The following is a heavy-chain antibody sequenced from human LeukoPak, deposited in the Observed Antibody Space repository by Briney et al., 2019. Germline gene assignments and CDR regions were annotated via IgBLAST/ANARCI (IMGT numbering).Heavy chain of an antibody. CDR3: AKGRGFFEGACFDY. D-gene: IGHD3-3*01. CDR1: GFTFDDYA. V-gene: IGHV3-9*01. J-gene: IGHJ4*02. CDR2: ITWNSATI. Sequence: GRSLRLSCAASGFTFDDYAMHWVRQAPGKGLEWVSGITWNSATIVYADSVKGRFTISRDNAKNSVYLQMNSLRAEDTALYYCAKGRGFFEGACFDYWGRGTLVTVSS.